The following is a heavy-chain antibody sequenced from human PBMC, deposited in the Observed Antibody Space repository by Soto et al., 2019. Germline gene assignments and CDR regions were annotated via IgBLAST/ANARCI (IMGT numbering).Heavy chain of an antibody. CDR3: AFGGGWDGYSPFEY. Sequence: SETLSLTCAVYGGSFSGYYWSWIRQPPGKGLEWIGEINHSGSSNYNPSLKSRVTISVDTSKNQLSLKLSSVTAADTAVYYCAFGGGWDGYSPFEYWGQGTMVTVSS. D-gene: IGHD5-18*01. CDR1: GGSFSGYY. CDR2: INHSGSS. J-gene: IGHJ4*02. V-gene: IGHV4-34*01.